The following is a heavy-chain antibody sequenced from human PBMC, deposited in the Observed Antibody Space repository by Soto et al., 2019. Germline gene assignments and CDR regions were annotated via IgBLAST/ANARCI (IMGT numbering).Heavy chain of an antibody. V-gene: IGHV1-69*01. Sequence: QVQLVQSGAEVKKPGSSVKVSCKASGGTFRSYAISWVRQAPGQGLEWMGGIIPIFGTANYAQKFQGRVTITADESTSTAYMELSSLRSEDTAVYYCARTYDSSGYYQYYYHGMDVWGQGTTVTVSS. J-gene: IGHJ6*02. CDR3: ARTYDSSGYYQYYYHGMDV. D-gene: IGHD3-22*01. CDR1: GGTFRSYA. CDR2: IIPIFGTA.